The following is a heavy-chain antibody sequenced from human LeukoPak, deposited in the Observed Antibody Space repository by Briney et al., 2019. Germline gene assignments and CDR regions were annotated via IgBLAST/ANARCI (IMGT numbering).Heavy chain of an antibody. D-gene: IGHD6-13*01. Sequence: PGGSLRLSCAASGFAVSNNHVTWVRQAPGKGLEWVSSISSSSSYIYYADSVKGRFTISRDNAKNSLYLQMNSLRAEDTAVYYCARARGASSSSVTFDYWGQGTLVTVSS. CDR1: GFAVSNNH. CDR3: ARARGASSSSVTFDY. J-gene: IGHJ4*02. CDR2: ISSSSSYI. V-gene: IGHV3-21*01.